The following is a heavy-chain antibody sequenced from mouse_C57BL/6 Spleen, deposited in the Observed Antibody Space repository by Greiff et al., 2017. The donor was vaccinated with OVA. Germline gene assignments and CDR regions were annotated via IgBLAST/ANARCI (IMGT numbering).Heavy chain of an antibody. D-gene: IGHD1-1*01. J-gene: IGHJ4*01. V-gene: IGHV5-9-1*02. CDR1: GFTFSSYA. CDR3: TRPPYYGSSSYAMDY. CDR2: ISSGGDYI. Sequence: EVMLVESGEGLVKPGGSLKLSCAASGFTFSSYAMSWVRQTPEKRLEWVAYISSGGDYIYYADTVKGRFTISRDNARNTLYLQMSSLKSEDTAMYYCTRPPYYGSSSYAMDYWGQGTSVTVSS.